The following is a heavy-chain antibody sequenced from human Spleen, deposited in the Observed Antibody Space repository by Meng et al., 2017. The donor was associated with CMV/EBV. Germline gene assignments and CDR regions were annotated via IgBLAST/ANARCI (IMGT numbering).Heavy chain of an antibody. V-gene: IGHV3-7*01. Sequence: GESLKISCVGSGFTFSSYWMSWIRRAPGKGLEWVATIKQDGNEKYHMDSAKGRFTISRDNAKNSVFLQMDSLGAEDRAVYYCANSGLSGGARWGQGTLVTVSS. J-gene: IGHJ4*02. CDR3: ANSGLSGGAR. CDR1: GFTFSSYW. CDR2: IKQDGNEK. D-gene: IGHD2-21*01.